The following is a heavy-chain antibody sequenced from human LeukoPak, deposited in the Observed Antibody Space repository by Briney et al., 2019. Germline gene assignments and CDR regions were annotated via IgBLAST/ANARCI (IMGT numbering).Heavy chain of an antibody. D-gene: IGHD5-12*01. Sequence: SETLSLTCTVSGGSISSYYWSWIRQPPGKGLEWIGYIYYSGSTNYNPSLKSRVTISVDTSKNQFSLKLSSVTAADTAVYYCARRNSGCDYDAFDIWGQGTMVTVSS. J-gene: IGHJ3*02. CDR2: IYYSGST. CDR3: ARRNSGCDYDAFDI. V-gene: IGHV4-59*08. CDR1: GGSISSYY.